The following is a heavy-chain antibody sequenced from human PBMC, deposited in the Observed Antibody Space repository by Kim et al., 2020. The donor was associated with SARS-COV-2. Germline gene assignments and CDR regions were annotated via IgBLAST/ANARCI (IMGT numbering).Heavy chain of an antibody. CDR3: ARTGGVRGTSRHLAWFDP. CDR2: IYYSGST. J-gene: IGHJ5*02. V-gene: IGHV4-31*03. Sequence: SETLSLTCTVSGGSISSGGYYWSWIRQHPGKGLEWIGYIYYSGSTYYNPSLKSRVTISVDTSKNQFSLKLSSVTAADTAVYYCARTGGVRGTSRHLAWFDPWGQGTLVTVSS. CDR1: GGSISSGGYY. D-gene: IGHD2-2*01.